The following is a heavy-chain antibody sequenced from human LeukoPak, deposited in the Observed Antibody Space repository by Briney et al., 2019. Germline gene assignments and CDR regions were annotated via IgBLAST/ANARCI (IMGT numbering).Heavy chain of an antibody. CDR1: GGSISSGGYS. J-gene: IGHJ5*02. CDR2: IYHSGST. V-gene: IGHV4-30-2*02. Sequence: SETLSLTCAVSGGSISSGGYSWSWIRQPPGKGLEWIGYIYHSGSTYYNPSLKSRVTISVDTSKNQFSLKLSSVTAADTAVYYCARFDDYGDYGVDPWGQGTLVTVSS. D-gene: IGHD4-17*01. CDR3: ARFDDYGDYGVDP.